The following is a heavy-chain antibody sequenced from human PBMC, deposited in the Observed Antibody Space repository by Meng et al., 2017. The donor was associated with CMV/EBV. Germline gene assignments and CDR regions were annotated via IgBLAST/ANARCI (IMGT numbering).Heavy chain of an antibody. CDR1: GFTFSSYA. CDR3: ARPPKGRLVAEYFQH. Sequence: GGSLRLSCAASGFTFSSYAMHWVRQAPGKGLEWVAVISYDGSNKYYADFVKGRFTISRDNSKNTLYLQMNSLRAEDTAVYYCARPPKGRLVAEYFQHWGQGTLVTVSS. V-gene: IGHV3-30*04. CDR2: ISYDGSNK. J-gene: IGHJ1*01.